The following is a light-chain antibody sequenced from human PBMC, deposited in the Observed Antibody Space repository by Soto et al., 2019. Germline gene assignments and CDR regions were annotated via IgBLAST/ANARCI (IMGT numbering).Light chain of an antibody. V-gene: IGLV2-14*01. CDR3: SSYTIGSTDV. J-gene: IGLJ1*01. CDR2: EVT. Sequence: QSVLTQPASVSASPGQSITISCTGTSSDVGTYDDVSWYRQHPGKAPRLLIYEVTNRPSGVSNRFSGSKSGDTASLTISGLQAEDEGDYYCSSYTIGSTDVFGSATKVTVL. CDR1: SSDVGTYDD.